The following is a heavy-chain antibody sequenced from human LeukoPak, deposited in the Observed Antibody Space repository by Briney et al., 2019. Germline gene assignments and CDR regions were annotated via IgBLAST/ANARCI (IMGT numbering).Heavy chain of an antibody. Sequence: PGGSLRLSCAASGFTFSYAWMNWVRQAPGKGLEWVGRIKSKADGGTTDYAAPVKGRFTISRDDSKNTLYLQMNSLKTEDTAVYYCTTSYYDTLTGSSTFDYWGQGTLVTVSS. CDR1: GFTFSYAW. J-gene: IGHJ4*02. CDR3: TTSYYDTLTGSSTFDY. D-gene: IGHD3-9*01. V-gene: IGHV3-15*01. CDR2: IKSKADGGTT.